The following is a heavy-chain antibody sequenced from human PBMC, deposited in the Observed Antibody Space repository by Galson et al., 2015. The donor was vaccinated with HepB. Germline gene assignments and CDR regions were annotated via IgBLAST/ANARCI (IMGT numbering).Heavy chain of an antibody. CDR1: GFTFSSYG. Sequence: SLRLSCAASGFTFSSYGMHWVRQAPGKGLEWVAVISYDGSNKYYADSVKGRFTISRDNAKNSLYLQMNSLRAEDTAVYYCAREDTAMDWGQGTLVTVSS. CDR3: AREDTAMD. J-gene: IGHJ4*02. CDR2: ISYDGSNK. V-gene: IGHV3-30*03. D-gene: IGHD5-18*01.